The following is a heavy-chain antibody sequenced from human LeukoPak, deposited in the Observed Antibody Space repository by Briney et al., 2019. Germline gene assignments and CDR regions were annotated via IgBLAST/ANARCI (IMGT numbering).Heavy chain of an antibody. Sequence: ASVKVSCKDSGYTFTSYDINWVRQATGQGLEWMGWMNPNSGNTGYAQKFQGRVTMTRNTSISTAYMELSSLRSEDTAVYYCARAAKWPRRFDYWGQGTLVTVSS. CDR3: ARAAKWPRRFDY. J-gene: IGHJ4*02. V-gene: IGHV1-8*01. CDR1: GYTFTSYD. D-gene: IGHD5-12*01. CDR2: MNPNSGNT.